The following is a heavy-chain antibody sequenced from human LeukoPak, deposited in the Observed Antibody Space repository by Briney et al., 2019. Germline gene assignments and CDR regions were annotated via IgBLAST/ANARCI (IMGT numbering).Heavy chain of an antibody. CDR1: GFIFSNAW. V-gene: IGHV3-7*01. Sequence: TGGFLRLSCAASGFIFSNAWMSWVRQAPGKGLEWVANIKQDGSEKYYVDSVKGRFTISRDNAKNSLYLQMNSLSAEDTAVYYCARAGIVGAIDYWGQGTLVTVSS. J-gene: IGHJ4*02. CDR3: ARAGIVGAIDY. CDR2: IKQDGSEK. D-gene: IGHD1-26*01.